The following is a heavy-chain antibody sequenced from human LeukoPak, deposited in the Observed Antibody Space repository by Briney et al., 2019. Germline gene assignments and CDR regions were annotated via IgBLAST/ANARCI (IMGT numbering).Heavy chain of an antibody. Sequence: GGAPGLSRGTPGIPLFSYGMSWGRPASGEGVGWVSAISGSGGSTYYADSVKGRFTISRDNAKNSLYLQMNSLRAEDTAVYYCAELGITMIGGVWGKGTTVTISS. CDR2: ISGSGGST. J-gene: IGHJ6*04. V-gene: IGHV3-23*01. CDR1: GIPLFSYG. CDR3: AELGITMIGGV. D-gene: IGHD3-10*02.